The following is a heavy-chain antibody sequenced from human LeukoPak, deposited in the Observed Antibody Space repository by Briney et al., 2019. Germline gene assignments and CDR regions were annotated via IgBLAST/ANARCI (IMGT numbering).Heavy chain of an antibody. D-gene: IGHD3-22*01. CDR1: GFTFSSYG. CDR3: AKEGGYYDSSGYYSSDAFDI. V-gene: IGHV3-30*18. CDR2: ISYDGSNK. Sequence: GRSLRLSCAASGFTFSSYGVHWVRQAPGKGLEWVAVISYDGSNKYYADSVKGRFTISRDNSKNTLYLQMNSLRAEDTAVYYCAKEGGYYDSSGYYSSDAFDIWGQGTMVTVSS. J-gene: IGHJ3*02.